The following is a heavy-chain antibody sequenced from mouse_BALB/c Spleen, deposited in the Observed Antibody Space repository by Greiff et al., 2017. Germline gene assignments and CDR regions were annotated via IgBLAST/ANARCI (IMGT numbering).Heavy chain of an antibody. Sequence: VQVVESGAELVRPGPSVRVSCKASGYAFTNYLMEWVKERPGQGLEWIGVINPGSGGTNYNEKFKGKATLTADKSSSTVYMQLSSLTSDDSAVYFCARGGGSHNYAMDYWGQGTSVTVSS. V-gene: IGHV1-54*01. CDR2: INPGSGGT. CDR3: ARGGGSHNYAMDY. D-gene: IGHD1-1*02. J-gene: IGHJ4*01. CDR1: GYAFTNYL.